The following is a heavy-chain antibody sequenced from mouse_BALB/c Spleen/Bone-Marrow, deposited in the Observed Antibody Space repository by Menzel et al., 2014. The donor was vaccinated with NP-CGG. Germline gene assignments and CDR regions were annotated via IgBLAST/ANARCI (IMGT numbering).Heavy chain of an antibody. CDR1: GFNIKDTY. J-gene: IGHJ3*01. Sequence: EVQLQQSGAELVKPGAPVKLSCTASGFNIKDTYMHWVKQRPEQGLEWIGRIDPANGNIKYDPKFQGKATITADTSSITAYLQLSSLTSEDTAVYYCAPYYYGRWFANWGQGTLVTVSA. V-gene: IGHV14-3*02. D-gene: IGHD1-1*01. CDR3: APYYYGRWFAN. CDR2: IDPANGNI.